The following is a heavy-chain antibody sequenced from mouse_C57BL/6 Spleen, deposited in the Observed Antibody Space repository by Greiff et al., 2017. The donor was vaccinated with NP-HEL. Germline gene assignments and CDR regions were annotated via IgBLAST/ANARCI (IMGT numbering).Heavy chain of an antibody. CDR2: IYPGDGDT. Sequence: VQLQQSGPELVKPGASVKISCKASGYAFSSSWMNWVKQRPGKGLEWIGRIYPGDGDTNYNGKFKGKATLTADKSSSTAYMQLSSLTSEDSAVYFCAVITTVGYFDYWGKGTTLTVAS. D-gene: IGHD1-1*01. CDR1: GYAFSSSW. J-gene: IGHJ2*01. V-gene: IGHV1-82*01. CDR3: AVITTVGYFDY.